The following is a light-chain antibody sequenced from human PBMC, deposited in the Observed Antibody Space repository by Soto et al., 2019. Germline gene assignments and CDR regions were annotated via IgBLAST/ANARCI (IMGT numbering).Light chain of an antibody. Sequence: IRMTQSPSSFSASTGDRVTITCRASQGIRRYLNWYQQKQGKAPNLLIYFASSLQSEVPSRFSGSGSGTDFTLTITSLQPEDFETYYCQQSYGNPITFGQGTRLEIK. J-gene: IGKJ5*01. CDR2: FAS. V-gene: IGKV1-39*01. CDR3: QQSYGNPIT. CDR1: QGIRRY.